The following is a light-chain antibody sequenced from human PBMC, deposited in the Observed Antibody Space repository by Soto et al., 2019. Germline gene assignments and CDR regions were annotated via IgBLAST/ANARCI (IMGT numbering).Light chain of an antibody. CDR3: HQTYSTSYT. CDR1: LSISSY. Sequence: DIQMTQSQSSMSASGGDRVTITCRASLSISSYLNWYQQKPGKAPKLLIYAASSLQSGVPSSFSGSGSGTDFTLTISSLQPEHLATYYCHQTYSTSYTFGHWNNLEIK. V-gene: IGKV1-39*01. CDR2: AAS. J-gene: IGKJ2*01.